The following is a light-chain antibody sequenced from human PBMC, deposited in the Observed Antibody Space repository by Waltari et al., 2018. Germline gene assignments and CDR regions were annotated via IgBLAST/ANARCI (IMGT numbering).Light chain of an antibody. CDR3: SAWDSSLSVWV. V-gene: IGLV10-54*04. CDR2: RNN. Sequence: AGLTQPPSVSKDLRQTATLTCTGNSNNVGNQGAAWLQQHQGHPPKLLSYRNNNRPSGISERFSASRSGNTASLTITGLQAEDEADYYCSAWDSSLSVWVFGGGTRLTVL. J-gene: IGLJ3*02. CDR1: SNNVGNQG.